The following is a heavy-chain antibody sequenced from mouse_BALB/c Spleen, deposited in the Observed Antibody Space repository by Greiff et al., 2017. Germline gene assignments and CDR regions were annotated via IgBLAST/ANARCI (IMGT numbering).Heavy chain of an antibody. J-gene: IGHJ3*01. Sequence: DVKLVESGGGLVQPGGSRKLSCAASGFTFSSFGMHWVRQAPEKGLEWVAYISSGSSTIYYADTVKGRFTISRDNPKNTLFLQMTSLRSEDTAMYYCARSEAYYGGFAYWGQGTLVTVSA. V-gene: IGHV5-17*02. CDR3: ARSEAYYGGFAY. D-gene: IGHD2-10*01. CDR2: ISSGSSTI. CDR1: GFTFSSFG.